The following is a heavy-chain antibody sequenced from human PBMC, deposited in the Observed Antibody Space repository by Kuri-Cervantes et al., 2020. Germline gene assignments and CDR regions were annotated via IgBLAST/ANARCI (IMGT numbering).Heavy chain of an antibody. CDR1: GYTFTSYY. CDR3: ARHMVATTHFDY. Sequence: SVKVSCKASGYTFTSYYMHWVRQAPGQGLEWMGGIIPIFGTANYAQKFQGRVTITADESTSTAYMELSSLRSEDTTVYYCARHMVATTHFDYWGQGTLVTVSS. D-gene: IGHD5-12*01. CDR2: IIPIFGTA. V-gene: IGHV1-69*13. J-gene: IGHJ4*02.